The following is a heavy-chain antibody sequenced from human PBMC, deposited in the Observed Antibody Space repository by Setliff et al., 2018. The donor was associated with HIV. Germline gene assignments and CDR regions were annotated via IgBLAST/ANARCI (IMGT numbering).Heavy chain of an antibody. CDR3: AKNWNYGRDAFDI. CDR2: INGDGDTT. V-gene: IGHV3-74*01. D-gene: IGHD1-7*01. J-gene: IGHJ3*02. Sequence: GGSLRLSCTASGVTFSSYWMHWVRQVPGKGLLWVSRINGDGDTTYYADSVKGRFTISRDNSKNTLYLQMNSLRAEDTAVYYCAKNWNYGRDAFDIWGQGTMVTVSS. CDR1: GVTFSSYW.